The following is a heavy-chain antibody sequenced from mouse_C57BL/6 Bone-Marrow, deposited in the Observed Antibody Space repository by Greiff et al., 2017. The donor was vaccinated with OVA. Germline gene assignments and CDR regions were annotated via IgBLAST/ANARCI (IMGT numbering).Heavy chain of an antibody. CDR2: INPSSGYT. J-gene: IGHJ4*01. CDR1: GYNFTSYW. CDR3: ARVKMGAMDY. D-gene: IGHD1-3*01. Sequence: QVQLKESGAELAKPGASVKLSCKASGYNFTSYWMHWVKQRPGQGLEWIGYINPSSGYTKYNQKVKDKATLTADKSASTAYMQLGSLTYEDSAVYYCARVKMGAMDYWGQGTSVTVSS. V-gene: IGHV1-7*01.